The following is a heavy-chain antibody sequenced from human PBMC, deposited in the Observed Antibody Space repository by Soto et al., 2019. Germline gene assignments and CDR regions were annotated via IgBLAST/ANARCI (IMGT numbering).Heavy chain of an antibody. CDR2: ISYDGSNK. D-gene: IGHD1-1*01. V-gene: IGHV3-30*04. CDR1: GFTFSSYA. J-gene: IGHJ3*02. CDR3: ARAGWNDAFDI. Sequence: GGSLRLSCAASGFTFSSYAMHWVRQAPGKGLEWVAVISYDGSNKYYADSVKGRFTISRDNSKNTLYLQMNSLRAEDMAVYYCARAGWNDAFDIWGQGTMVTVSS.